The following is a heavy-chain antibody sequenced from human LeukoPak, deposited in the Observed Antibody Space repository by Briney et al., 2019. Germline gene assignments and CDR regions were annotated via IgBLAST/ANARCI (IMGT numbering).Heavy chain of an antibody. J-gene: IGHJ3*02. Sequence: QPGGSLRLSCAASGFTFSSYAMSWVRQAPRKGLEWVSAISGSGGSTYYADSVKGRFTISRDNSKNTLYLQMNSLRAEDTAVYYCARGAGTIRYLDDAFDIWGQGTMVTVSS. V-gene: IGHV3-23*01. CDR1: GFTFSSYA. CDR2: ISGSGGST. CDR3: ARGAGTIRYLDDAFDI. D-gene: IGHD1-7*01.